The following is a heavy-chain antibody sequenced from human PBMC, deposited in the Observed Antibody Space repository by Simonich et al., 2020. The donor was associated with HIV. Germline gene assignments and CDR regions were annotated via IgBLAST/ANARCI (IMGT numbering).Heavy chain of an antibody. CDR1: GFTFDDYA. D-gene: IGHD3-10*01. V-gene: IGHV3-9*01. Sequence: VQLVESGGGLVQPGRSLRLSCAASGFTFDDYAMHWVRQAPGKGLEWVSGISCNSGSIGYGDSVKGRFTISRDNAKNSLYLQMNSLRAEDTAFYYCAKGGISMVRGVINYWGQGTLVTVSS. J-gene: IGHJ4*02. CDR3: AKGGISMVRGVINY. CDR2: ISCNSGSI.